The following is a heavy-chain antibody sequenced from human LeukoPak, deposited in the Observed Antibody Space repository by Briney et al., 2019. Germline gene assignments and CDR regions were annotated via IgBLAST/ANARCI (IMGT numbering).Heavy chain of an antibody. CDR1: GYTFTGYY. V-gene: IGHV1-46*01. CDR2: INPSGGST. J-gene: IGHJ6*03. Sequence: ASVKVSCKASGYTFTGYYMHWVRQAPGQGLEWMGIINPSGGSTSYAQKFQGRVIMTRDTSTSTVYMELSSLRSEDTAVYYCARGYCTNGACYWGVYYYYYMDVWGKGTTVTVSS. CDR3: ARGYCTNGACYWGVYYYYYMDV. D-gene: IGHD2-8*01.